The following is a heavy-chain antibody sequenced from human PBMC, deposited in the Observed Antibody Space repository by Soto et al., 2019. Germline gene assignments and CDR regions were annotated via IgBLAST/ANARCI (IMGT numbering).Heavy chain of an antibody. V-gene: IGHV3-73*02. Sequence: EVQLVESGGGLVQPGGSLKLSCAASGFTFSGSAMHWVRQASGKGLEWVGRIRSKANSYATAYAASVKGRFTISRDDSKNTAYLQRNSLTTEDTAVYYCTRPDSYVGDHYYYYGMDVGGQGTTVTVSS. D-gene: IGHD5-18*01. J-gene: IGHJ6*02. CDR3: TRPDSYVGDHYYYYGMDV. CDR1: GFTFSGSA. CDR2: IRSKANSYAT.